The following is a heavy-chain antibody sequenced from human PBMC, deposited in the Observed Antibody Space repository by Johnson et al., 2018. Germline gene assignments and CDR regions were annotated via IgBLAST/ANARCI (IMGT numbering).Heavy chain of an antibody. V-gene: IGHV1-69*12. Sequence: QVQLVQSGAEVKKPGSSVKVSCKASGGTFSNFAFSWVRQAPGQGREWMGGIIPIFGTANYAQKFQGRVTITADGSTTAYMELSSLTSEDTAVYYCAGGYYSDTSGYYPDYDAFDIWGQVSMVTVSS. D-gene: IGHD3-22*01. CDR2: IIPIFGTA. CDR3: AGGYYSDTSGYYPDYDAFDI. J-gene: IGHJ3*02. CDR1: GGTFSNFA.